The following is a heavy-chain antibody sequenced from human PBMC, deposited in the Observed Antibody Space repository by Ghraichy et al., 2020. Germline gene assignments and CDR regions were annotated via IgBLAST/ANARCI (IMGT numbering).Heavy chain of an antibody. Sequence: ASVKVSCKASGYTFKSYSISWVRQAPGQGQEWMGWVTAYNGDTNYAQKFQDRVTMTTETSTNTAYMELRSLRYDDSAIYYCVRDPYSGYDSRDYCGQGTLVTVSS. V-gene: IGHV1-18*04. CDR1: GYTFKSYS. J-gene: IGHJ4*02. D-gene: IGHD5-12*01. CDR2: VTAYNGDT. CDR3: VRDPYSGYDSRDY.